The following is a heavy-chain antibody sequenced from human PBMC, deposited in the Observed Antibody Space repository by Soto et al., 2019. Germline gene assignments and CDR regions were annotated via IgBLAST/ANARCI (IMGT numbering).Heavy chain of an antibody. J-gene: IGHJ4*02. V-gene: IGHV3-21*01. Sequence: GSLRLSCAASGFTFSSYSMNWVRQAPGKGLEWVSSISSSSSYIYYADSVKGRFTISRDNAKNSLYLQMNSLRAEDTAVYYCAHTRGYSYGYDYWGQGTLVTVSS. CDR1: GFTFSSYS. D-gene: IGHD5-18*01. CDR3: AHTRGYSYGYDY. CDR2: ISSSSSYI.